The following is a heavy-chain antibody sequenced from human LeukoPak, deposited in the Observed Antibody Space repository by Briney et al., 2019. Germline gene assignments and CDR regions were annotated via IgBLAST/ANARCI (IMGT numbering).Heavy chain of an antibody. CDR1: GGSISSYY. CDR3: ARGDYYYDSRGYHDY. Sequence: PSETLSLTCTVSGGSISSYYWSWIRQPPGKGLEWIGYIYYSGSTNYNPSLKSRVTISVDTSKNQFSLKLSSVTAADTAVYYCARGDYYYDSRGYHDYWGQGTLVTVSS. CDR2: IYYSGST. J-gene: IGHJ4*02. D-gene: IGHD3-22*01. V-gene: IGHV4-59*01.